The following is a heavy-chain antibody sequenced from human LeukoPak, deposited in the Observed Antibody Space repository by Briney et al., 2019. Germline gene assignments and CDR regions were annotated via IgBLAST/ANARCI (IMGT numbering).Heavy chain of an antibody. CDR1: GYTFTDYT. CDR3: ARTLYSSGWYAAAHYFDY. CDR2: INPSGGST. J-gene: IGHJ4*02. Sequence: ASVKVSCKASGYTFTDYTMHWVRQAPGQGLEWMGIINPSGGSTSYAQKFQGRVTMTRDTSTSTVYMELSSLRSEDTAVYYCARTLYSSGWYAAAHYFDYWGQGTLVTVSS. D-gene: IGHD6-19*01. V-gene: IGHV1-46*01.